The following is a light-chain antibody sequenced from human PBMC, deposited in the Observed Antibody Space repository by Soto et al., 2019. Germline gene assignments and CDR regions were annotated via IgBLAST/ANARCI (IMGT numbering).Light chain of an antibody. CDR2: AAY. J-gene: IGKJ1*01. CDR1: QNIRSY. CDR3: QQYGSSLWT. Sequence: DIQMTQSPSSLSASVGDRVTITCRASQNIRSYLNWYQQTPGKAPKLLIYAAYSLQSGVPSRFSGSGSGTDFTLTISRLEPEDFAVYYCQQYGSSLWTFGQGTKVEIK. V-gene: IGKV1-39*01.